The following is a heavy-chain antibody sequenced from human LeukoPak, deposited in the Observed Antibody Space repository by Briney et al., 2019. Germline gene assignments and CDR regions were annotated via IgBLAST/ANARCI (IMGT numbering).Heavy chain of an antibody. J-gene: IGHJ4*02. CDR3: AKDPAEYSSSLTH. V-gene: IGHV3-30*02. Sequence: GGSLRLSCAASGFTFSSYGMHWVRQAPGKGLGWVAFIRYDGSNKYYADSVKGRFTISRDNSKNTLYLQMNSLRAEDTAVYYCAKDPAEYSSSLTHWGQGTLVTVSS. CDR2: IRYDGSNK. CDR1: GFTFSSYG. D-gene: IGHD6-6*01.